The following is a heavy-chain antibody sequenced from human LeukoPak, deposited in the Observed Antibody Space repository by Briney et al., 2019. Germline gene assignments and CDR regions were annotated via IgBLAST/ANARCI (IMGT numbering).Heavy chain of an antibody. V-gene: IGHV1-18*01. CDR3: AREVWNSRDTSGPLDP. CDR1: GYTFTDYG. Sequence: ASVKVSCKASGYTFTDYGITWVRQAPGQGLEWMGWISGDNGDTNYAQTFQGRVTMTAETSTSTAYMELRSLRSDDTAVYYCAREVWNSRDTSGPLDPWGQGTLVTVSS. J-gene: IGHJ5*02. D-gene: IGHD3-22*01. CDR2: ISGDNGDT.